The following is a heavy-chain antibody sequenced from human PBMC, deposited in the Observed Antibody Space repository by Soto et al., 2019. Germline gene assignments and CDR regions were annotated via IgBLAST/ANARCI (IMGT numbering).Heavy chain of an antibody. D-gene: IGHD6-19*01. V-gene: IGHV1-18*04. CDR2: VSNKNGVT. CDR1: GYTFTNYD. CDR3: ARERLNTGWYGFDY. J-gene: IGHJ4*02. Sequence: QVQLVQSGGEVKKPGASVKVSCKTSGYTFTNYDISWVRQAPGQGLEWMGWVSNKNGVTNYAEKFRDRVTMSTDTSTNTVYMELRSLRSDDTAVYFCARERLNTGWYGFDYWGQGTQVTVSS.